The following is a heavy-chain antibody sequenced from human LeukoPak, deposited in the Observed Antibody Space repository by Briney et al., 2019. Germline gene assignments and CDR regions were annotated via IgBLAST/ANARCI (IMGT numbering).Heavy chain of an antibody. Sequence: GASVKVSCKASGYTFTSYAMHWVRQAPGQRLEWMGWINAGNGNTKYSQEFQGRVTITRDTSASTAYMELSSLRSEDTAVYYCATVGGSGYSYGYYFYWGQGTLVTVSS. CDR3: ATVGGSGYSYGYYFY. J-gene: IGHJ4*02. D-gene: IGHD5-18*01. CDR2: INAGNGNT. V-gene: IGHV1-3*03. CDR1: GYTFTSYA.